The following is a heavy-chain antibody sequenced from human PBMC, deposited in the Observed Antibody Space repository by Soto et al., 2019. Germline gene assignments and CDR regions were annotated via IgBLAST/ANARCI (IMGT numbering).Heavy chain of an antibody. V-gene: IGHV4-34*01. Sequence: SETLSLTCDVSGGSFTGYVCNWIRQSPGKGLEWIGEISYSGRTSYNPSLKPRVTVSVDTARTQFSLNLTSVTDADTAFYYCARGYGYFRQWGQGGLVTVSS. CDR3: ARGYGYFRQ. CDR2: ISYSGRT. CDR1: GGSFTGYV. J-gene: IGHJ4*02. D-gene: IGHD3-22*01.